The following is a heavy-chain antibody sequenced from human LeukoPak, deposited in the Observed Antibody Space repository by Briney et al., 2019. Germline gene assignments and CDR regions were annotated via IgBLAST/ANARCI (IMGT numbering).Heavy chain of an antibody. CDR3: ARGFYSYGYYFDY. J-gene: IGHJ4*02. CDR2: IYYSGST. Sequence: SEALSLTCTVSDGSVSSYYWSWIRQPPGKGLEWIGYIYYSGSTYYNPSLKSRVTISVDTSKNQFSLKLSSVTAADTAVYYCARGFYSYGYYFDYWGQGTLVIVSS. D-gene: IGHD5-18*01. CDR1: DGSVSSYY. V-gene: IGHV4-59*02.